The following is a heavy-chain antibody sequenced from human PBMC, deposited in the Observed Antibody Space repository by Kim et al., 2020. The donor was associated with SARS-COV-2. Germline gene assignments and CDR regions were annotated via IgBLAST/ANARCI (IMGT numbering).Heavy chain of an antibody. Sequence: DYAAPVKGRFTISRDDSKNTLYLQMNSLKTEDTAVYYCTTGGAYGDYHEYWGQGTLVTVSS. D-gene: IGHD4-17*01. J-gene: IGHJ4*02. V-gene: IGHV3-15*01. CDR3: TTGGAYGDYHEY.